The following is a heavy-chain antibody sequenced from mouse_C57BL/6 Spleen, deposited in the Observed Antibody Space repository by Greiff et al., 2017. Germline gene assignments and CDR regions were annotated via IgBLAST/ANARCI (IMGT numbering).Heavy chain of an antibody. CDR1: GYSITSGYY. J-gene: IGHJ4*01. CDR2: ISYDGSN. CDR3: ARETMDY. Sequence: EVHLVESGPGLVKPSQSLSLTCSVTGYSITSGYYWNWIRQFPGNKLEWMGYISYDGSNNYNPSLKNRISITRDTSKNQFFLKLNSLTTEDTATYYCARETMDYWGQGTSVTVSS. V-gene: IGHV3-6*01.